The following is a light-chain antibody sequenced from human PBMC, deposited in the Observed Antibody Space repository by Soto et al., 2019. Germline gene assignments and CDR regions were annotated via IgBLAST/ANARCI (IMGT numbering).Light chain of an antibody. CDR2: ELT. J-gene: IGLJ2*01. CDR1: SSDIGGYDY. CDR3: CSYAGSNNVI. Sequence: QSALTQPPSASGSPGQSVTISCTGTSSDIGGYDYVSWFQHHPGRAPKLMIYELTKRPSGVPDRFSGSRSGNTASLTVSGLQAEDEADYDCCSYAGSNNVIFGGGTKVTVL. V-gene: IGLV2-8*01.